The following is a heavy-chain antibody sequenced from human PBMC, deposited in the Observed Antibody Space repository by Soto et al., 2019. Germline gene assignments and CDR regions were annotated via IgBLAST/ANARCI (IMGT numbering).Heavy chain of an antibody. V-gene: IGHV1-18*01. Sequence: QVQLVQSGAEVKKPGASVKVSCKASGYTFTSYGISWVRQAPGQGLEWMGWISAYNGNTNYAQKLQGRVTMTTDTSTSTAYRELRSLSSDDTAVYYCARHIVLVPAATGMGMDVWGQGTTVTVSS. J-gene: IGHJ6*02. CDR1: GYTFTSYG. D-gene: IGHD2-2*01. CDR3: ARHIVLVPAATGMGMDV. CDR2: ISAYNGNT.